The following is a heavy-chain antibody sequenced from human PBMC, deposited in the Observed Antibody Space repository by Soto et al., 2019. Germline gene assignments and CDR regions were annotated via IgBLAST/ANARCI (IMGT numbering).Heavy chain of an antibody. D-gene: IGHD3-10*01. V-gene: IGHV4-31*03. CDR1: GGSLCRGGYY. J-gene: IGHJ3*02. Sequence: SETLSLTCTVSGGSLCRGGYYCSWIRQHPGKGLEWIGYIYYSGSTYYNPSLKSRVTISVDTSKNQFSLKLSSVTAADTAVYYCARFYGSGSYARDAFDIWGQGTMVTVSS. CDR2: IYYSGST. CDR3: ARFYGSGSYARDAFDI.